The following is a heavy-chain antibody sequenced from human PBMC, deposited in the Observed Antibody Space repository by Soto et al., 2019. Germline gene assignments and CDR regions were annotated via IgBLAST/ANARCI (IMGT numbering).Heavy chain of an antibody. V-gene: IGHV3-64*01. D-gene: IGHD5-12*01. CDR1: GFTFSSYA. CDR2: ISSNGGST. Sequence: GGSLRLSCAASGFTFSSYAMHWVRQAPGKGLEYVSAISSNGGSTYYANSVKGRFTISRDNSKNTLYLQMGSLRAEDMAVYYCARAGKYSGYDYYGYWGQGTLVTVSS. CDR3: ARAGKYSGYDYYGY. J-gene: IGHJ4*02.